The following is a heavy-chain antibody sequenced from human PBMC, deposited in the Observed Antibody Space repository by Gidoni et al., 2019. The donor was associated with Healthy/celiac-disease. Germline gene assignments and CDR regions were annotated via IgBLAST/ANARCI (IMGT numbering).Heavy chain of an antibody. D-gene: IGHD6-19*01. J-gene: IGHJ4*02. V-gene: IGHV3-73*01. Sequence: AYAASVKGRFTISRDDSKNTAYLQMNSLKTEDTAVYYCTIEAVASILLFDYWGQGTLVTVSS. CDR3: TIEAVASILLFDY.